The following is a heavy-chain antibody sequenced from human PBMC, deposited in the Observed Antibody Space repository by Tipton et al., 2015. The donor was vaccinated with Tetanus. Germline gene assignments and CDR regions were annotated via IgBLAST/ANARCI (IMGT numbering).Heavy chain of an antibody. CDR1: GVSMRNGGFS. D-gene: IGHD4-11*01. CDR3: ARAPYSSPGKYYFDY. J-gene: IGHJ4*02. V-gene: IGHV4-30-2*01. Sequence: GLVKPSDTLSLTCAVSGVSMRNGGFSWSWIRQPPGKGLEWIGYIYHTGGSYYNPSLKSRVTMSVDLSKNQFSLKLSSVTAADTAVYYCARAPYSSPGKYYFDYWGQGTLVTVSS. CDR2: IYHTGGS.